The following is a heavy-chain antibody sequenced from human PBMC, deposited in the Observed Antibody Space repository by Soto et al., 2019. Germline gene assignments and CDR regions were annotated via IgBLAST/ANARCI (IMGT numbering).Heavy chain of an antibody. J-gene: IGHJ5*02. D-gene: IGHD3-10*01. CDR2: INHSGST. CDR1: GGSFSGYY. CDR3: ARAGHSYYSGSGSYYTTRHNWFDP. V-gene: IGHV4-34*01. Sequence: QVQLQQWGAGLLKPSETLSLTCAVYGGSFSGYYWSWIRQPPGKGLEWIGEINHSGSTNYNPSLKSRVTISVDTSKNQFSLKLSSVTAADTAVYYCARAGHSYYSGSGSYYTTRHNWFDPWGQGTLVTVSS.